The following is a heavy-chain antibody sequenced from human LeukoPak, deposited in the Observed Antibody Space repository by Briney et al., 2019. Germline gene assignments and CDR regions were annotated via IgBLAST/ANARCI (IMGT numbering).Heavy chain of an antibody. J-gene: IGHJ4*02. Sequence: TGGSLRLSCAASGFTFRTYGMNWVRQAPGKGPEWVSYISSGSDTIYYADSAKGRFTMSRDNAKNSLFLQMNSLRAEDTAVYYCARATRDGYDYWGQGTLVTVSS. CDR3: ARATRDGYDY. V-gene: IGHV3-48*04. D-gene: IGHD5-24*01. CDR1: GFTFRTYG. CDR2: ISSGSDTI.